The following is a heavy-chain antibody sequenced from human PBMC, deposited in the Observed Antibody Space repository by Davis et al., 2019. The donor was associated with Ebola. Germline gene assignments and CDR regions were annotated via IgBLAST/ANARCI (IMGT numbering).Heavy chain of an antibody. D-gene: IGHD6-13*01. Sequence: SETLSLTCAVYGGSFSGYYWSWIRQPPGKGLEWIGEINHSGSTNYNPSLKSRVTISVDTSKNQFSLKLSSVTAAETAVYYCARGRHLYSSSWYRLDYWGQGTLVTVSS. J-gene: IGHJ4*02. V-gene: IGHV4-34*01. CDR3: ARGRHLYSSSWYRLDY. CDR1: GGSFSGYY. CDR2: INHSGST.